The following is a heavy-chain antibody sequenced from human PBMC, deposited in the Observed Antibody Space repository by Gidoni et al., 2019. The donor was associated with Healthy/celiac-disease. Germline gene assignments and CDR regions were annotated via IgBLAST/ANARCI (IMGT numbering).Heavy chain of an antibody. Sequence: QVQLVQSGAEVKKPGASVKVSCKASGYTFTSYYMHWVRQAPGQGLEWMGIINPSGGSTSYAQKFQGRVTMTRDTSTSTVYMELSSLRSEDTAVYYCAREIPLGDIVVVPAAIPVGFDPWGQGTLVTVSS. D-gene: IGHD2-2*02. V-gene: IGHV1-46*01. J-gene: IGHJ5*02. CDR3: AREIPLGDIVVVPAAIPVGFDP. CDR2: INPSGGST. CDR1: GYTFTSYY.